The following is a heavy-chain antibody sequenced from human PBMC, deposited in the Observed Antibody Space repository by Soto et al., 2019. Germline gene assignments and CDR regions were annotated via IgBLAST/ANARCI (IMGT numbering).Heavy chain of an antibody. V-gene: IGHV1-18*01. D-gene: IGHD2-2*01. CDR1: GSTFSSHG. CDR2: VSGDNGNT. Sequence: QVQLVQSGAELKKPGTSVKVSCTAPGSTFSSHGISWVRQAPGQGLQWIGWVSGDNGNTNYAQSLQGGVTMTTDTSSNTGYMELRSLRSDDTAVYYCARDLGYCRSVTCQREWFDPCGQGTLVIVSS. J-gene: IGHJ5*02. CDR3: ARDLGYCRSVTCQREWFDP.